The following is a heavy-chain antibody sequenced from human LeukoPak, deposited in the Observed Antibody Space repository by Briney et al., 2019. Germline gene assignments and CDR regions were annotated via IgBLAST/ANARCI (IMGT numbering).Heavy chain of an antibody. Sequence: GGSLRLSCAASGFPFSSYAMSWVRQPPGKGLEWVSAISVSGGSTYYADSVKGRFTISRDNSKNTLYLQMNSLRAEDTAVYYCAKDLYPSYDILTGYYGGAFDIWGQGTMVTVSS. D-gene: IGHD3-9*01. CDR3: AKDLYPSYDILTGYYGGAFDI. CDR1: GFPFSSYA. J-gene: IGHJ3*02. CDR2: ISVSGGST. V-gene: IGHV3-23*01.